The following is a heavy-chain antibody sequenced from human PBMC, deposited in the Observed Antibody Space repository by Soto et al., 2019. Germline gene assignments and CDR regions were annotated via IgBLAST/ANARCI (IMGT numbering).Heavy chain of an antibody. J-gene: IGHJ4*02. CDR1: GFTFSSYA. Sequence: EVQLLESGGDLIQPGGSLRLSCAASGFTFSSYAMSWVRQATGKGLGWVSAISSSGGSTFSADSVKGRFTISRDNSRNTLNLQKNGLRAEDTAIYYCAKYQPMAQPRPYFDYWGQGTLVTVSS. V-gene: IGHV3-23*01. CDR2: ISSSGGST. D-gene: IGHD3-10*01. CDR3: AKYQPMAQPRPYFDY.